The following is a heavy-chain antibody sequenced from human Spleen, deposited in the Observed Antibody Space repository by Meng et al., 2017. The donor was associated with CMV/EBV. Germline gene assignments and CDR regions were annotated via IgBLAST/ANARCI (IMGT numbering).Heavy chain of an antibody. D-gene: IGHD1-26*01. V-gene: IGHV4-39*07. Sequence: AVSGGSISSLVYYWGWIRQPPGKGLEWIGSIYYSGSTYYNPSLKSRVTISVDTSKNQFSLKLSSVTAADTAVYYCARWELRNGWFDPWGQGTLVTVSS. CDR1: GGSISSLVYY. J-gene: IGHJ5*02. CDR2: IYYSGST. CDR3: ARWELRNGWFDP.